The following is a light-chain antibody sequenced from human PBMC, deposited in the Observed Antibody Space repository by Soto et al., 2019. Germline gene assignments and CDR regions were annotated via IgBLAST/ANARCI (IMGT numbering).Light chain of an antibody. V-gene: IGKV1-33*01. CDR2: DAS. J-gene: IGKJ4*01. CDR3: HQYFNPRT. CDR1: HHISDY. Sequence: DTLLTQSPPSLSASVGDRVTITCQASHHISDYLNWYQQKPGKAPKLLIYDASKLETGVPSRFSGSGSRTDFTFTISSLQPEDSATYYCHQYFNPRTFGGGTKVEIK.